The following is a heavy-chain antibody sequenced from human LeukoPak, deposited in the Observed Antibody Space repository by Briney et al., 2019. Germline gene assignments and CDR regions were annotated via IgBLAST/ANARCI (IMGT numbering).Heavy chain of an antibody. CDR2: INAGNGNT. J-gene: IGHJ4*02. CDR1: GYTFTSYA. Sequence: ASVKVSCKASGYTFTSYAMHWVRQAPGQRLEWMGWINAGNGNTKYSQKFQGRVTNTRDTSASTAYMELSSLRSEDTAVYYCARGYIAAAGTMGYWGQGTLVTVPS. CDR3: ARGYIAAAGTMGY. D-gene: IGHD6-13*01. V-gene: IGHV1-3*01.